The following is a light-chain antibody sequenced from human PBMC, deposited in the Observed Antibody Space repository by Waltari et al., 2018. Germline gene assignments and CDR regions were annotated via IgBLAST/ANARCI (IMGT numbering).Light chain of an antibody. V-gene: IGKV3-15*01. Sequence: ELVMTQSPATLSVSPGERATLPCRASRNVNSNLAWYQQKPGQAPRLLIYGASNRATGFPARFSGSGSGTDFTVTINSLQSEDFAVYYCQPYNNWPRTFGQGTKVEI. J-gene: IGKJ1*01. CDR3: QPYNNWPRT. CDR2: GAS. CDR1: RNVNSN.